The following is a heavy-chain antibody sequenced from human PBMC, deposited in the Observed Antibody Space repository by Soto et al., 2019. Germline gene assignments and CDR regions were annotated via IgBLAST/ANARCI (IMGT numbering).Heavy chain of an antibody. D-gene: IGHD3-22*01. CDR1: GGSISSSSYY. CDR3: ARHPRQITMIVVVMPWFDP. CDR2: IYYSGST. Sequence: PSETLSLTCTVSGGSISSSSYYWGWIRQPPGKGLEWIGGIYYSGSTYYNPSLKSRVTISVDTSKNQFSLKLSSVTAADTAVYYCARHPRQITMIVVVMPWFDPWGQGTLVTVSS. V-gene: IGHV4-39*01. J-gene: IGHJ5*02.